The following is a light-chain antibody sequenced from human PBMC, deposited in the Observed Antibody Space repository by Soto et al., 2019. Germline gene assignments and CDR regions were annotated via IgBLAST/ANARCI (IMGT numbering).Light chain of an antibody. Sequence: DIQMTQSPSALPASVGERVTISCRASQSISNGLAWYQQKPGTAPKVLIYHASNLQSGVPSRFTGSGSGTEFTLTISSLQPDDFAIYYCQQYSSYRTFGQGTRVDIK. CDR1: QSISNG. CDR2: HAS. J-gene: IGKJ1*01. CDR3: QQYSSYRT. V-gene: IGKV1-5*01.